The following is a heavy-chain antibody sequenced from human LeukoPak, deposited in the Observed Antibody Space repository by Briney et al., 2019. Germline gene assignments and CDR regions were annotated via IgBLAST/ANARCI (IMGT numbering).Heavy chain of an antibody. D-gene: IGHD6-13*01. J-gene: IGHJ4*02. V-gene: IGHV1-46*01. CDR2: INPSGGST. Sequence: ASVKVSCKASGYTFTSYYMHWVRQAPGQRLEWMGIINPSGGSTTYAQKFQGRVTMNRDRSTSTVYMELSSLRYEGTAVYYCARGGSSWNGFVGYWRQGTVVSV. CDR3: ARGGSSWNGFVGY. CDR1: GYTFTSYY.